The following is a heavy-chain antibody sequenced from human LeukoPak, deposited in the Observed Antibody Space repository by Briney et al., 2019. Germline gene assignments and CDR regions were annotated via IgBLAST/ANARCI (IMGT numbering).Heavy chain of an antibody. CDR3: ARDPNLRYFDWFSPYYYYGMDV. Sequence: GGSLRLSCAASGFTFSSYWMSWVRQAPGKGLEWVANIKQDGSEKYYVDSVKGRFTISRDNAKNSLYLQMNSLRAEDTAVYYCARDPNLRYFDWFSPYYYYGMDVWGQGTTVTVSS. J-gene: IGHJ6*02. V-gene: IGHV3-7*01. CDR2: IKQDGSEK. CDR1: GFTFSSYW. D-gene: IGHD3-9*01.